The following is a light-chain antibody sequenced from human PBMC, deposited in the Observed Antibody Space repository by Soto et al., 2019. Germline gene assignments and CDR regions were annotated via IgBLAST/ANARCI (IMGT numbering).Light chain of an antibody. CDR1: QSVSSTY. CDR2: GAS. V-gene: IGKV3-20*01. J-gene: IGKJ2*01. CDR3: QQYGSSPLYA. Sequence: EIVLTQSPGTLSLSPGERATLSCRTSQSVSSTYLAWYQQKPGQAPRLLIYGASTRATGIPDRFSGSGSGTDFTLTISRLEPEDCAVYYCQQYGSSPLYAFAQGTKLEIK.